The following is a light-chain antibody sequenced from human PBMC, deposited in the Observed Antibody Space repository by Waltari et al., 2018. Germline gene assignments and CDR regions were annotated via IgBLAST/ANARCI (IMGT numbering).Light chain of an antibody. CDR3: CSYANRL. J-gene: IGLJ3*02. CDR2: EVI. V-gene: IGLV2-23*02. Sequence: QSALTQPASVSGSPGQSITISCTGTSSDLGCYDLVSWYPQHPGKAPKLIIYEVIKRPSGVSDRFSGSKSGNTASLTISGLQAEDEDDYFCCSYANRLFGGGTKLTVL. CDR1: SSDLGCYDL.